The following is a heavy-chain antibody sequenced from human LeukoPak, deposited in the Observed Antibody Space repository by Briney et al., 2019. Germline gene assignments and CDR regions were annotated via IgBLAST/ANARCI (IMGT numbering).Heavy chain of an antibody. J-gene: IGHJ4*02. Sequence: SVKVSCKASGGTFIHYSISWVRQAPGQGLEWMGGIIPVFGTTNYAQKFQGRVTITTDESTSTAYLELSSLRSEDTAVYYCARGSRIVATITLPYFFDYWGQGTLVTVSS. D-gene: IGHD5-12*01. CDR1: GGTFIHYS. CDR3: ARGSRIVATITLPYFFDY. V-gene: IGHV1-69*05. CDR2: IIPVFGTT.